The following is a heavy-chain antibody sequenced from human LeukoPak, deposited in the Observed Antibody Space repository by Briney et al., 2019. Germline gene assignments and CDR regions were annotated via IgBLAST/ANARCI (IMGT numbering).Heavy chain of an antibody. Sequence: GGSLRLSCAASGFTFSSYSMNWFRQAPGKGLEGVSSISSSSSYIYYADSVKGRFTISRDNAKNSLYLQMNSLRAEDTAVYYCARDDIVVVPGNWFDPWGQGTLVTVSS. CDR2: ISSSSSYI. V-gene: IGHV3-21*01. CDR1: GFTFSSYS. D-gene: IGHD2-2*01. J-gene: IGHJ5*02. CDR3: ARDDIVVVPGNWFDP.